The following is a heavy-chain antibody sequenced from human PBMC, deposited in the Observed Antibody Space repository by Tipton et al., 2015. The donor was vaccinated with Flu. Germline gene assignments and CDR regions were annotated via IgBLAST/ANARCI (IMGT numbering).Heavy chain of an antibody. CDR1: GFTFSTYE. CDR2: ITSSGTST. V-gene: IGHV3-48*03. Sequence: SLRLSCAASGFTFSTYEMHWVRQAPGKGLEWVSYITSSGTSTQYGDSVKGRFTTSRDNARNSLYLQMNNLRAEDTAVYYCTRRLVEDWGQGTQVTVSS. CDR3: TRRLVED. J-gene: IGHJ4*02.